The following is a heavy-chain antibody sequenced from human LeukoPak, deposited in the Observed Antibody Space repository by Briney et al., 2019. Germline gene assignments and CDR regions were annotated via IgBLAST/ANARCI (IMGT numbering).Heavy chain of an antibody. CDR1: GFTFSSYS. Sequence: PGGSLRLSCAASGFTFSSYSMKWVRQAPGKGLEWVSSISSSSSYLYYADSVKGRFTISRDNAKNSLYLQMNSLRAEDTAVYYCARDPEQIDYWGQGTLVTVSS. V-gene: IGHV3-21*01. CDR2: ISSSSSYL. D-gene: IGHD6-13*01. J-gene: IGHJ4*02. CDR3: ARDPEQIDY.